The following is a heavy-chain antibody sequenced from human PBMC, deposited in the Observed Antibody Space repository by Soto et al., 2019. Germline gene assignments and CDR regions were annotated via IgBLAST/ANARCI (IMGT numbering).Heavy chain of an antibody. D-gene: IGHD3-10*01. CDR1: GFTFNNYA. Sequence: EVQLLESGGGLVQPGGSLRLSCAASGFTFNNYAMTWVRQAPGKGLEWVSAIRGGGDTTSYADSVKGRFTVSRDGSKNSLYPQMSSLRAEDTALYYCAKGRGGSGSLTPRVDFWGHGTLVTVSS. V-gene: IGHV3-23*01. CDR2: IRGGGDTT. J-gene: IGHJ4*01. CDR3: AKGRGGSGSLTPRVDF.